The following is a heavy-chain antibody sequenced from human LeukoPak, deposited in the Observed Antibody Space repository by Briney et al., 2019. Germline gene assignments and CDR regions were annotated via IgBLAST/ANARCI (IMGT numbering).Heavy chain of an antibody. CDR1: GFTFSDHA. CDR2: ISGRGGTT. CDR3: AKGGYCGGTNCYFYYMDV. V-gene: IGHV3-23*01. J-gene: IGHJ6*03. D-gene: IGHD2-2*01. Sequence: PGGSLRLSCAASGFTFSDHAMTWVRQVPGKGLEWVSGISGRGGTTSSADYLKGRFTVSRDNSKNTLYLQMNDLRAEDTAEYFCAKGGYCGGTNCYFYYMDVWGKGTTVTVSS.